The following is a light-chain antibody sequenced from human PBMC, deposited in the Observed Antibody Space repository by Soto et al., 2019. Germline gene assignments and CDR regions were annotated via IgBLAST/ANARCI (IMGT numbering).Light chain of an antibody. V-gene: IGLV2-14*02. CDR3: SSYTSSSTLV. CDR2: ETS. Sequence: QSVLTQPASVSGSPGQSVTISCTGTSSDFGSYKFVSWYQHHPGKVPKVIIYETSKRPSGVSDRFSGSKSGNTASLTISGLQAEDEADYYCSSYTSSSTLVFGTGTKVTVL. CDR1: SSDFGSYKF. J-gene: IGLJ1*01.